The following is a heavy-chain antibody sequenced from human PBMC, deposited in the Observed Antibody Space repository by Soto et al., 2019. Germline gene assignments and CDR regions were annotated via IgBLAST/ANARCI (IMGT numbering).Heavy chain of an antibody. V-gene: IGHV4-31*03. CDR1: GGSISSGGYY. CDR3: ARGEVLITIFGVVPGGLDP. Sequence: QVQLQESGPGLVKPSQTLSLTCTVSGGSISSGGYYWSWIRQHPGKGLEWIGYIYYSGSTYYNPSLKSRVTISVDTSKNQFSLKLSSVTAADTAVYYCARGEVLITIFGVVPGGLDPWGQGTLVTVSS. CDR2: IYYSGST. D-gene: IGHD3-3*01. J-gene: IGHJ5*02.